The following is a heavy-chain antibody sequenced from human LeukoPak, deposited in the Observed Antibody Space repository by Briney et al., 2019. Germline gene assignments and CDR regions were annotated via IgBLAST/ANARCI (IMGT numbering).Heavy chain of an antibody. J-gene: IGHJ4*02. CDR1: GGSFSSGDYY. V-gene: IGHV4-30-4*01. D-gene: IGHD3-10*01. Sequence: SETLSLTCTVSGGSFSSGDYYWSWIRQRPGQGLEWIGYLYYSRSTYYNPSLKSRVTISVDTYKNQFSLNLSSVTAADTAVYYCARAGGDGFGGFTFDYWGQGTLVTVSS. CDR2: LYYSRST. CDR3: ARAGGDGFGGFTFDY.